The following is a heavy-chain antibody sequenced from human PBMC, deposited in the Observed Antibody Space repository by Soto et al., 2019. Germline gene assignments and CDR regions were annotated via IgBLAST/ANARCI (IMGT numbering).Heavy chain of an antibody. CDR2: ISGSGGST. V-gene: IGHV3-23*01. CDR1: GFTFSSYA. D-gene: IGHD3-10*01. Sequence: EVQLLESGGGLVQPGGSLRLSCAASGFTFSSYAMSWVRQAPGKGLEWVSAISGSGGSTYYADSVKGRFTISRVNSKNTLYLQMNSLRAEDTAVYYCAKQSWEGSGSYTLGGGMDVWGQGTTVTVSS. J-gene: IGHJ6*02. CDR3: AKQSWEGSGSYTLGGGMDV.